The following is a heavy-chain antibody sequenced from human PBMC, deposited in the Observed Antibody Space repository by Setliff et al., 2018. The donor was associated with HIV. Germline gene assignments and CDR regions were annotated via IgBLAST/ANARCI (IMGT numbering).Heavy chain of an antibody. CDR1: GDTLTDYY. CDR3: ARDRTQQNWGSRGYYYMDV. Sequence: ASVKVSCKSSGDTLTDYYMHWVRQAPGQRFEWMGWSNLNSGDTNYAQKFQGRVTMTRDTSISTVYMELSGLRSDDTAVYYCARDRTQQNWGSRGYYYMDVWGNGTTVTVSS. D-gene: IGHD7-27*01. V-gene: IGHV1-2*02. CDR2: SNLNSGDT. J-gene: IGHJ6*03.